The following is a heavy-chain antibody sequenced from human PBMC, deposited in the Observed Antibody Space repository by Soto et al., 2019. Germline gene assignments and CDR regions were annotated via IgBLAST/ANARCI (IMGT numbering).Heavy chain of an antibody. J-gene: IGHJ6*02. V-gene: IGHV3-30-3*01. D-gene: IGHD6-6*01. CDR2: ISYDGSNK. CDR1: GFTFSSYA. Sequence: PVGSLRLSCAASGFTFSSYAMHWVRQAPGKGLEWVAVISYDGSNKYYADSVKGRFTISRDNSKNTLYLQMNSLRAEDTAVYYCARVIAARPDGWYYYYGMDVWGQGTTVTVSS. CDR3: ARVIAARPDGWYYYYGMDV.